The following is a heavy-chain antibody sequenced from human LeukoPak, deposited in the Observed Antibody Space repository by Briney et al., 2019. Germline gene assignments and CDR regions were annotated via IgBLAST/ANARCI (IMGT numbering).Heavy chain of an antibody. CDR2: ISSSSGTI. Sequence: HPGGSLRLSCAASGFTFSSYSMNWVRQAPGKGLEWVSYISSSSGTIYNADSVTGRFTISRDNAKNSLYLQMNSLRAEDTALYYCARGQGDFWSGYYYYYNMDVWGKGTTVTVSS. CDR3: ARGQGDFWSGYYYYYNMDV. D-gene: IGHD3-3*01. CDR1: GFTFSSYS. V-gene: IGHV3-48*04. J-gene: IGHJ6*03.